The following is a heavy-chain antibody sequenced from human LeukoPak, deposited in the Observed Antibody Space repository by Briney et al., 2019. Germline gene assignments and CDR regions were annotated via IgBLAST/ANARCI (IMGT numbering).Heavy chain of an antibody. Sequence: PGGSLRLSCAASGFTFSDYYMSWIRQAPGKGLEWVSYISSNDNTIYYADSLKGRFTISRDNAKNSLYLQLNSLRAGDTAVYYCARDRRFFYDYWGQGTLVTVSS. CDR3: ARDRRFFYDY. CDR1: GFTFSDYY. D-gene: IGHD3-3*01. CDR2: ISSNDNTI. V-gene: IGHV3-11*04. J-gene: IGHJ4*02.